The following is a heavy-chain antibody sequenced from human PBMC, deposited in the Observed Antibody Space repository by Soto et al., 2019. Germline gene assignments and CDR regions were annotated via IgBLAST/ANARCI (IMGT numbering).Heavy chain of an antibody. V-gene: IGHV1-69*13. Sequence: VASVKVSCKASGGTFSSYAISWVRQAPGQGLEWMGGIIPIFGTANYAQKFQGRVTITADESTSTAYMELSSLRSEDTAVYYCARAGIVVVPAAIGGSYYYYYGMDVWGQGTTVTVSS. J-gene: IGHJ6*02. CDR1: GGTFSSYA. CDR2: IIPIFGTA. CDR3: ARAGIVVVPAAIGGSYYYYYGMDV. D-gene: IGHD2-2*02.